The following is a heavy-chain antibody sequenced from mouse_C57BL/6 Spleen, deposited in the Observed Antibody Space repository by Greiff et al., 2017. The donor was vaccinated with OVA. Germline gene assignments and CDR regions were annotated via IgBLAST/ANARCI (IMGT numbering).Heavy chain of an antibody. J-gene: IGHJ3*01. CDR1: GFTFSSYA. CDR3: TREEGDYYGSESSWFAY. D-gene: IGHD1-1*01. CDR2: ISSGGDYI. Sequence: EVKVVESGEGLVKPGGSLKLSCAASGFTFSSYAMSWVRQTPEKRLEWVAYISSGGDYIYYADTVKGRFTISRDNARNTLYLQMSSLKSEDTAMYYCTREEGDYYGSESSWFAYWGQGTLVTVSA. V-gene: IGHV5-9-1*02.